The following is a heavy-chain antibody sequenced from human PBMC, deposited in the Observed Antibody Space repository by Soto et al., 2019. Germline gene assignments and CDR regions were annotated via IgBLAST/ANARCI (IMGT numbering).Heavy chain of an antibody. CDR3: ARVFPSYCGGDCAYFDS. CDR2: IFYSGST. CDR1: GGSVNSYY. Sequence: QVQLQESGPGLVRPSETLSLTCTVSGGSVNSYYWSWIRQTPGKGREWIGYIFYSGSTNSNPSLKSRASMSVDMSKNQFSLRLSSLTAADTAVYYCARVFPSYCGGDCAYFDSWGQRILVTVSS. V-gene: IGHV4-59*02. D-gene: IGHD2-21*02. J-gene: IGHJ4*02.